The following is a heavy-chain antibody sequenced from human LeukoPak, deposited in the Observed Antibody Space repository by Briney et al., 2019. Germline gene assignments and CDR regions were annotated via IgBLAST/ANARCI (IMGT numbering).Heavy chain of an antibody. J-gene: IGHJ3*01. CDR2: IFYRGST. Sequence: PSETLSLTCTVSGGSISTNTFYWVWIRQPPGKGLEWIGSIFYRGSTFYNPSLKSRVTISTDTSKNHFSLKLTSVTAADTAVYYCARAMMVVVYVAFDVWGHGTMVTVSS. CDR3: ARAMMVVVYVAFDV. D-gene: IGHD3-22*01. V-gene: IGHV4-39*02. CDR1: GGSISTNTFY.